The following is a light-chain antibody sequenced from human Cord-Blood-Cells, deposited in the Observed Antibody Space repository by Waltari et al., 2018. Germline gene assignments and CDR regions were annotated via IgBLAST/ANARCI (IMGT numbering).Light chain of an antibody. V-gene: IGLV2-23*01. CDR3: CSYAGSSTSWV. CDR1: SGDVGSYNL. CDR2: EGS. Sequence: QSALTQPASVSGSPGQSITISCTGTSGDVGSYNLVPWYQQHPGKAPKLMIYEGSKRPSGVSNRFSGSKSGNTASLTISGLQAEDEADYYCCSYAGSSTSWVFGGGTKLTVL. J-gene: IGLJ3*02.